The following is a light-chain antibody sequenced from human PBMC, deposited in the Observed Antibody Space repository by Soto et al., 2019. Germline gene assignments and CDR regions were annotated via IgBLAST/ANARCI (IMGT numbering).Light chain of an antibody. CDR2: EGG. J-gene: IGLJ1*01. CDR3: CSYAGSSTYV. CDR1: SSDVGSYNL. Sequence: QSVLTQAASVSGSPGQSITISCTGTSSDVGSYNLVSWYQQHPGKAPKLMIYEGGKRPSGVSDRFSGSKSGNTASLTISGLQAEDDADYYCCSYAGSSTYVFGTGTKAPS. V-gene: IGLV2-23*01.